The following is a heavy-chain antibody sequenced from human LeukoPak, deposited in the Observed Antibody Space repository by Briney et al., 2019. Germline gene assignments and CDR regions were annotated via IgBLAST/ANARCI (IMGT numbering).Heavy chain of an antibody. CDR2: IYYSGST. V-gene: IGHV4-38-2*02. J-gene: IGHJ6*03. Sequence: PSETLSLTCTVSGYSVSSGYYWGWIRQPPGKGLEWIGSIYYSGSTYYNPSLKSRVTISVDTSKNQFSLKLSSVTAADTAVYYCATKNPYSGSYWELGYYYYYMDVWGKGTTVTVSS. CDR3: ATKNPYSGSYWELGYYYYYMDV. CDR1: GYSVSSGYY. D-gene: IGHD1-26*01.